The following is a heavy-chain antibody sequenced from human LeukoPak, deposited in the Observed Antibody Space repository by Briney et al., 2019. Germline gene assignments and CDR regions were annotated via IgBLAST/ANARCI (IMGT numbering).Heavy chain of an antibody. CDR2: MSYSGRI. CDR1: GDSISKINYF. Sequence: SETLSLTCTISGDSISKINYFWGWIRQPPGKGLEWIVSMSYSGRIYYNPSLKSRVTISVDKSKNQFSLKLSSVTAADTAVYYCARDPRTGLDYWGQGTLVTVSS. CDR3: ARDPRTGLDY. J-gene: IGHJ4*02. V-gene: IGHV4-39*07. D-gene: IGHD1-14*01.